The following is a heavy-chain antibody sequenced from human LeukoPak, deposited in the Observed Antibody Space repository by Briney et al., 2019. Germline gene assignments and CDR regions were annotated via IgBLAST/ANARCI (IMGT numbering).Heavy chain of an antibody. CDR2: ISAGGVNT. J-gene: IGHJ4*02. CDR3: AKRMLPAAASPFDY. Sequence: GGSLRLSCAASGFTFSNYAMGWVRQAPGKGLEWVSAISAGGVNTYSADSVKGLFTISRDNSKNTLYLQMNSLKAEDTALYYCAKRMLPAAASPFDYWGQGTLVTVSS. V-gene: IGHV3-23*01. D-gene: IGHD6-13*01. CDR1: GFTFSNYA.